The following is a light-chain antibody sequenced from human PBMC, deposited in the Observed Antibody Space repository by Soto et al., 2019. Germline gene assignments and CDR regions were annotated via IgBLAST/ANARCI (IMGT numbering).Light chain of an antibody. CDR1: SSDVGGYNY. J-gene: IGLJ1*01. V-gene: IGLV2-14*01. CDR2: DVS. CDR3: SSYTSRSTGDV. Sequence: QSVLNQPASVSGSTGQSFTISCPRNSSDVGGYNYVSFYQQHPVKAPKLMIYDVSNRPSGVSNRFSCSKSGNTAYLSISGLQAEDEADYHCSSYTSRSTGDVFGTGTKVTVL.